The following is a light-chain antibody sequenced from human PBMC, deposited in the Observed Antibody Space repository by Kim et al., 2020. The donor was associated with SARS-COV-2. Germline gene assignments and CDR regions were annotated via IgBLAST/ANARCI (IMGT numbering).Light chain of an antibody. J-gene: IGLJ2*01. Sequence: NFMLTQPHSGSESPGKTVTISCTRSSGGIASNYVQWYQQRPGSAPTPVIYADNQRPSGVPDRFSGSIDTSSNSASLTISGLKTEDEADYYCQSYFATTQDVVFGGGTQLTVL. CDR2: ADN. V-gene: IGLV6-57*03. CDR1: SGGIASNY. CDR3: QSYFATTQDVV.